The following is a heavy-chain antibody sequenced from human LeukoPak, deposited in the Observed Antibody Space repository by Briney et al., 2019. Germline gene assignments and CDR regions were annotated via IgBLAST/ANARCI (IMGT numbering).Heavy chain of an antibody. CDR3: ARHWLRANHWFDP. CDR1: GGSISNYY. CDR2: IYASANT. Sequence: PSETLSLTCTASGGSISNYYWSWIRQPPGKGLEWIGYIYASANTTYNPSHKSRVTISIDTSKNQFSLKLSSVTAADTAVYYCARHWLRANHWFDPWGQGTLVTVSS. J-gene: IGHJ5*02. V-gene: IGHV4-4*09. D-gene: IGHD5-12*01.